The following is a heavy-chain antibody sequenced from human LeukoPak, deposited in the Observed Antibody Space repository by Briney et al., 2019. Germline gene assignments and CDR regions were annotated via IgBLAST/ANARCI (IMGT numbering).Heavy chain of an antibody. CDR3: ARDSRRAPELE. CDR2: IYYSGST. Sequence: SETLSLTCTVSGGSISSSSYYWGWIRQPPGKGLERIGSIYYSGSTYYNPCLKSRVTISVDTSKNQFSLKLISVTAADTAVYYCARDSRRAPELEWGQGTLVTVSS. CDR1: GGSISSSSYY. V-gene: IGHV4-39*07. D-gene: IGHD6-13*01. J-gene: IGHJ4*02.